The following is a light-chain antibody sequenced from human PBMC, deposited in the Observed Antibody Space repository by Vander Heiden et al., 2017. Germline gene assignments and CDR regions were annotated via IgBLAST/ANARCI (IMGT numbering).Light chain of an antibody. J-gene: IGKJ3*01. CDR2: DVS. V-gene: IGKV1-39*01. CDR1: QSIRSY. CDR3: QETVSTSFT. Sequence: DIQMTQSPSSLSASEGDRVTITCRAGQSIRSYLNWYQQKPGKAPNLLIYDVSRLHIGVPSRFSGSGSGTEFTLTISSLQPDDFATYYCQETVSTSFTFGHGTKVDLK.